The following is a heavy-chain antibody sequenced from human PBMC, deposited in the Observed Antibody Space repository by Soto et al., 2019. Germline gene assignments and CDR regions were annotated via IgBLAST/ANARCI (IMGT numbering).Heavy chain of an antibody. Sequence: QVQLVQSGAEVKKPGASVKVSCKASGYTFTNYAMHWVRQAPGQRLEWMGWISTDNGNSKYSQKFQGRVSITRATSASTAYMELSSLRSAETAVYFCARSGVVVSAEGLDHWGQATLVTVSS. J-gene: IGHJ4*02. D-gene: IGHD2-15*01. CDR2: ISTDNGNS. V-gene: IGHV1-3*04. CDR3: ARSGVVVSAEGLDH. CDR1: GYTFTNYA.